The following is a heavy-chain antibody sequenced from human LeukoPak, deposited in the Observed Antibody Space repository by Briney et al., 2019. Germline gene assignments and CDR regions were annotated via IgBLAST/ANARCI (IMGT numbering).Heavy chain of an antibody. CDR2: INPNSGGT. CDR1: GYTFTGYY. D-gene: IGHD3-16*02. J-gene: IGHJ4*02. Sequence: ASVKVSCKASGYTFTGYYMHWVRQAPGQGLEWMGWINPNSGGTNYAQKFQGRVTMTRATSISTAYMELSRLRSDDTAVYYCARGGFRLGELSLYFDYWGQGTLVTVSS. V-gene: IGHV1-2*02. CDR3: ARGGFRLGELSLYFDY.